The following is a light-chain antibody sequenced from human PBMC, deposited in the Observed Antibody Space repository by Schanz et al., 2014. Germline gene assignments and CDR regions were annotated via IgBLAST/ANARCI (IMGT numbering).Light chain of an antibody. CDR1: QSVSSH. J-gene: IGKJ1*01. V-gene: IGKV3-11*01. CDR3: QQYGESLWT. CDR2: GVH. Sequence: EIVLTQSPATLSLSPGERATLSCRASQSVSSHLAWYQQKPGQAPRLLMSGVHDRASGIPDRFSGSGSETDFSLTISRVEPEDSAVYYCQQYGESLWTFGPGTRVEIK.